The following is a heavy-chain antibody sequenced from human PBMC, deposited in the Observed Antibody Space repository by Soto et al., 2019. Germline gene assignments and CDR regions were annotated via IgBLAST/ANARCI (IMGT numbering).Heavy chain of an antibody. CDR3: ARAPYSHSSFRFDY. D-gene: IGHD6-6*01. CDR1: GYSFSSYF. V-gene: IGHV1-46*01. Sequence: QVHLVQSGAEVKRPGASVKVSCKASGYSFSSYFIHWVRQAPGHGLQWMGIISLSGGNANYAQKLQGRVAMSRDTSTNTVFMELTSLRSEDTAVYYCARAPYSHSSFRFDYWGQGTLVTVSS. CDR2: ISLSGGNA. J-gene: IGHJ4*02.